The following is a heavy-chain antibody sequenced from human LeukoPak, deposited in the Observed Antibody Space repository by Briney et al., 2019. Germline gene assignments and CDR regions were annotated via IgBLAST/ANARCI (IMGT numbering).Heavy chain of an antibody. V-gene: IGHV3-30*02. D-gene: IGHD3-10*01. CDR2: IRYDGSNK. Sequence: GGSLRLSCAASGFTFSSYGMHWVRQAPGKGLEWVAFIRYDGSNKFYADSVKGRFTISRDNSKNTLYLQMNSLRVEDTAVYYCAKDLYGSGSYQIRLFDYWGQGTLVAVSS. CDR1: GFTFSSYG. CDR3: AKDLYGSGSYQIRLFDY. J-gene: IGHJ4*02.